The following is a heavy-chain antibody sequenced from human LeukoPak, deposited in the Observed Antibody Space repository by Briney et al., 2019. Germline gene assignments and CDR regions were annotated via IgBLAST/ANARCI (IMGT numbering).Heavy chain of an antibody. D-gene: IGHD6-13*01. V-gene: IGHV1-46*01. CDR1: GYTFTSYY. CDR3: ASSGVAAAGTTAYYMDV. J-gene: IGHJ6*03. CDR2: INPSGGST. Sequence: ASVKVSCKASGYTFTSYYMHWVRQAPGQGLEWMGIINPSGGSTSYAQKFQGRVTMTRDTSTSTVYMELSSLRSEDTAVYYCASSGVAAAGTTAYYMDVWGKGTTVTVSS.